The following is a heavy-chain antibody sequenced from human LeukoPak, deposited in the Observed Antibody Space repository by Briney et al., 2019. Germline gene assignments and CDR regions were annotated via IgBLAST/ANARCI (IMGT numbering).Heavy chain of an antibody. CDR1: GGSISSSSYY. J-gene: IGHJ5*02. V-gene: IGHV4-61*05. Sequence: SETLSLTCTVSGGSISSSSYYWGWIRQPPGKGLEWIGYIYYSGSTNYNPSLKSRVTISVDTSKNQFSLKLSSVTAADTAVYYCARVGAVAGNWFDPWGQGTLVTVSS. D-gene: IGHD6-19*01. CDR2: IYYSGST. CDR3: ARVGAVAGNWFDP.